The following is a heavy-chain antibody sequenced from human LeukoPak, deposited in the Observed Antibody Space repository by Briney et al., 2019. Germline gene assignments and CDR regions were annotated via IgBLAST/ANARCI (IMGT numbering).Heavy chain of an antibody. V-gene: IGHV1-8*01. J-gene: IGHJ1*01. CDR1: GYTFTSYD. D-gene: IGHD5-24*01. CDR3: ARGFLSRWLQMSYYFQH. Sequence: ASVKVSCKASGYTFTSYDINWVRQATGQGLEWMGWMNPNSGNTGYAQKFQGRVTMTRNTPISTAYMELSSLRSEDTAVYYCARGFLSRWLQMSYYFQHWGQGTLVTVSS. CDR2: MNPNSGNT.